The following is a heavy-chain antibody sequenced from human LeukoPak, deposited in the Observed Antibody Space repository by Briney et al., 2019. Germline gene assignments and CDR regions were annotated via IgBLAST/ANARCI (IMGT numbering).Heavy chain of an antibody. CDR2: ISSSSTI. CDR3: ARDNRDYYYGMDV. CDR1: GFTFSSYS. J-gene: IGHJ6*02. V-gene: IGHV3-48*02. Sequence: GGSLRLSCAASGFTFSSYSMNWVRQAPGKGLEWVSYISSSSTIYYADSVKGRFTISRDNAKNSLYLQMNSLRDEDTAVYYCARDNRDYYYGMDVWGQGTTVTVSS. D-gene: IGHD3-10*01.